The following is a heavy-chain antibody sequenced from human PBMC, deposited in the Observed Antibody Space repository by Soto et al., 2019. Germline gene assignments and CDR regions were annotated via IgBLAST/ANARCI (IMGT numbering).Heavy chain of an antibody. CDR2: IYHSGRT. V-gene: IGHV4-4*02. CDR1: GGSISSSNW. CDR3: ATYHLSTGQFDP. D-gene: IGHD2-2*01. Sequence: QVQLQESGPGLVKPSGTLSLTCAVSGGSISSSNWWSWVRQPPGKGLEWIGEIYHSGRTNYNPSLKSLVTISVDKSKNQFSLNLSSVTAADTAVYYCATYHLSTGQFDPWGQGTLVTVSS. J-gene: IGHJ5*02.